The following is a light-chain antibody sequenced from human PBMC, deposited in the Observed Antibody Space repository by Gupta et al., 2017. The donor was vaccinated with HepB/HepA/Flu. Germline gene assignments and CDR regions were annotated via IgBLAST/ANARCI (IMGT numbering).Light chain of an antibody. Sequence: SVLTPPASVSGPPGTSLTISCTGNGSDLGNNNYLSWYQQLPGKAPKVIIDDSSSRPSGVARRSSGSKSDNTASLTISRLQADDEADYYYGSYTSSRGVFGGGTKLTVL. CDR1: GSDLGNNNY. CDR3: GSYTSSRGV. V-gene: IGLV2-14*01. J-gene: IGLJ3*02. CDR2: DSS.